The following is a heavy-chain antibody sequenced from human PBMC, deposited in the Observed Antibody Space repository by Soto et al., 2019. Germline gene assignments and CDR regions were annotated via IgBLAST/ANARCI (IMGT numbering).Heavy chain of an antibody. J-gene: IGHJ4*02. Sequence: PGGSLRLSCAASGFTFSSYGMHWVRQAPGKGLEWVAVISYDGSNKYYADSVKGRFTISRDNSKNTLYLQMNSLRAEDTAVYYCARGYCSSTSCYGRIDYWGQGTLVTVSS. CDR2: ISYDGSNK. D-gene: IGHD2-2*01. V-gene: IGHV3-30*03. CDR1: GFTFSSYG. CDR3: ARGYCSSTSCYGRIDY.